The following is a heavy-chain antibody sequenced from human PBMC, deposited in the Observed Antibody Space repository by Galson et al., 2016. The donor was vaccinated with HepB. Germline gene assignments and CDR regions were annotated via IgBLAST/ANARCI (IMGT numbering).Heavy chain of an antibody. D-gene: IGHD1-26*01. CDR2: ISPTSNDI. CDR1: GFTFSDYY. Sequence: SLRLSCAASGFTFSDYYMSWIRQAPGKGLEWVSYISPTSNDINFADSVVGRFSISRDNAKNSLYLQMNTLGAEDTAVYYCASPSGGFSVHTFDLWGQGTMVTVSS. J-gene: IGHJ3*01. V-gene: IGHV3-11*06. CDR3: ASPSGGFSVHTFDL.